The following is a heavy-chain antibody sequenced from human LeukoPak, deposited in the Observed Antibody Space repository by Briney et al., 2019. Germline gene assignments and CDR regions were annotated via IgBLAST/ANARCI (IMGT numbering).Heavy chain of an antibody. CDR2: INPTGGST. D-gene: IGHD6-13*01. CDR1: GYTFTTYY. Sequence: ASVKVSCKASGYTFTTYYIHWVRQAPGQGLEWMGIINPTGGSTTYAQKFQGRVTMTRDTSTSTVFMEVNSLRSEDTAVSYCALYSSTWYWGQGTLVTVSS. CDR3: ALYSSTWY. J-gene: IGHJ4*02. V-gene: IGHV1-46*01.